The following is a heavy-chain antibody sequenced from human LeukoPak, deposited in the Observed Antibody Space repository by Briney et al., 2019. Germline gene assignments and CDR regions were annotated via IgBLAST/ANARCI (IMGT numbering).Heavy chain of an antibody. Sequence: GGSLRLSCAASGFTFSDYAMSWVRQAPGKGLEWVSVIYNGGSTYYADSVKGRFTISRDSSKNTVYLQLNSLRTEDTAVYYCARDGEYSYGYGFDYWGQGTLVTVSS. D-gene: IGHD5-18*01. CDR1: GFTFSDYA. CDR3: ARDGEYSYGYGFDY. V-gene: IGHV3-66*01. CDR2: IYNGGST. J-gene: IGHJ4*02.